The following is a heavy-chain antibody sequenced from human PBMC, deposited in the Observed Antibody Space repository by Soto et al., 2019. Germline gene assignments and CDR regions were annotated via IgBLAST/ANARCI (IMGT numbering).Heavy chain of an antibody. CDR1: GGIFSSYA. D-gene: IGHD6-6*01. V-gene: IGHV1-69*12. CDR2: IIPVFDTA. Sequence: QVQLVQSGAEVKKPGSSVKVSCKASGGIFSSYAINWVRQAPGQGLEWMGGIIPVFDTANYAQHFKGRLTITANESTSTVYMELSRLTSEDTAVYYCARAPSGAIASRMVYWGQGTLVTVSS. CDR3: ARAPSGAIASRMVY. J-gene: IGHJ4*02.